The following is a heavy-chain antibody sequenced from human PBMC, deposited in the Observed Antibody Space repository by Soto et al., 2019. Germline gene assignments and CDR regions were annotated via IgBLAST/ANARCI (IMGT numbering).Heavy chain of an antibody. V-gene: IGHV1-8*01. CDR3: AKAGWLGWFDP. Sequence: QVQLVQSGAEVKKPGASVKVSCKASGDTFTSYDINWVRQTTGQGLEWMGWMNPKNGNTGYAQKFQGRVTMTRNTSITTAYMELSSLRSEDTAVYYCAKAGWLGWFDPWGQGTLVTVSS. CDR2: MNPKNGNT. D-gene: IGHD1-1*01. J-gene: IGHJ5*02. CDR1: GDTFTSYD.